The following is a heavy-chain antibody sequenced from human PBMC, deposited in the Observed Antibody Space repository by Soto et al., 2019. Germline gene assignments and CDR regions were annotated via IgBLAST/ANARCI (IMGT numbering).Heavy chain of an antibody. Sequence: QVQLQQWGTGLLKPSGTLSLTCAVYGGSFSGYYGSWIGQPPGRGLEWIGEFNHRGSTNYSPSFKSRVTISVDTSKNQFSLKLSSVTAADTAVFYCARGLKLRGSCYGAFEYWGQGTLVTVSS. CDR1: GGSFSGYY. V-gene: IGHV4-34*01. CDR2: FNHRGST. CDR3: ARGLKLRGSCYGAFEY. D-gene: IGHD2-15*01. J-gene: IGHJ4*02.